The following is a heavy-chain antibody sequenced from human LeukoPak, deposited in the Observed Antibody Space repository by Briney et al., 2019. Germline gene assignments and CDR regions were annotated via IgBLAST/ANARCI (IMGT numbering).Heavy chain of an antibody. CDR1: GFSFNDYA. D-gene: IGHD3-16*01. J-gene: IGHJ6*02. CDR3: ARGGGLDV. V-gene: IGHV3-9*01. CDR2: ISWNSASI. Sequence: GGSLRLSRAASGFSFNDYAMHWVRQVPGKGLEWVSGISWNSASIGYGDSVRGRITISRDNAKNSLYLQMSNLRAEDTAVYFCARGGGLDVWGQGATVTVSS.